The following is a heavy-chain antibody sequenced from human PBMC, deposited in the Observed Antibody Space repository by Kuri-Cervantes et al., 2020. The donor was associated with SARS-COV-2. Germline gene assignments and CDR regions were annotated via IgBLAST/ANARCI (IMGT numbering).Heavy chain of an antibody. D-gene: IGHD6-19*01. CDR3: ARDFEPGIAVAGANYYYMDV. V-gene: IGHV1-69*05. Sequence: PSVKVSCKASGGTFSSYAISWVRQAPGQGLEWMGGIIPIFGTANYAQKFQGRVTITTDESTSTAYMELSSLRSEDTAVYYCARDFEPGIAVAGANYYYMDVWGKGTTVTVSS. CDR1: GGTFSSYA. J-gene: IGHJ6*03. CDR2: IIPIFGTA.